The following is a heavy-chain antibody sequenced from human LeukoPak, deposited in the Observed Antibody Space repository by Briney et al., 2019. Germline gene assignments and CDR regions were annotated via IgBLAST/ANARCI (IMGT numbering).Heavy chain of an antibody. CDR3: ARVSFTSAWSFDY. V-gene: IGHV3-11*04. J-gene: IGHJ4*02. D-gene: IGHD6-19*01. Sequence: PGGSLRLSCAASGFTFSDYYMSWIRQAPGKGLEWVSYISSTSGTIQYADSVNGRFTISRDNAKNSLYLQIDGLRAEGTAVYYCARVSFTSAWSFDYWGPGTLVTVSS. CDR1: GFTFSDYY. CDR2: ISSTSGTI.